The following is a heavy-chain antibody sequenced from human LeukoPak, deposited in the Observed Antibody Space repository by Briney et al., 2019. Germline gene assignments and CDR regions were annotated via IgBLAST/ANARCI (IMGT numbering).Heavy chain of an antibody. CDR1: GFTFSSYA. D-gene: IGHD4-17*01. J-gene: IGHJ4*02. CDR3: ANIYGDQGDY. Sequence: GGSLRLSCAASGFTFSSYAMSWVRQAPGKGLEWVPAISGSGGSTYYADSVKGRFTISRDNSKNTLYLQMNSLRAEDTAVYYCANIYGDQGDYWGQGTLVTVSS. V-gene: IGHV3-23*01. CDR2: ISGSGGST.